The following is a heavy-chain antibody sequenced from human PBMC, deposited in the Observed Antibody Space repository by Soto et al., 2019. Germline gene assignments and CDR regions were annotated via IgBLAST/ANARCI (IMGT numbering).Heavy chain of an antibody. Sequence: HPGGSLRLSCAASGFTFSNTYAMNWVRQAPGKGLEWVSGIDGSGGATFYADSVKGRFTISRDNSKTTLYLQMNSLRAEDTAVYYCAKAPHLDQYFQQWGQGTLVTVSS. CDR3: AKAPHLDQYFQQ. CDR1: GFTFSNTYA. V-gene: IGHV3-23*01. CDR2: IDGSGGAT. J-gene: IGHJ1*01.